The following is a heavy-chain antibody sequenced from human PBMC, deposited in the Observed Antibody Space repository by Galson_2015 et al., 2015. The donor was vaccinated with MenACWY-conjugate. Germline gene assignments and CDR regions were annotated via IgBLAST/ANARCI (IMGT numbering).Heavy chain of an antibody. CDR1: GFTFSDYY. Sequence: SLRLSCAASGFTFSDYYMSWIRQAPGKGLEWVAYISSGHIYSNHADSVKGRFTISRDNAKNSLFLQMNSLRAEDTAVYYCSRTPMGRGVWRRDSRFYGMDVWGQGTTVIVSS. V-gene: IGHV3-11*06. J-gene: IGHJ6*02. D-gene: IGHD3-10*01. CDR2: ISSGHIYS. CDR3: SRTPMGRGVWRRDSRFYGMDV.